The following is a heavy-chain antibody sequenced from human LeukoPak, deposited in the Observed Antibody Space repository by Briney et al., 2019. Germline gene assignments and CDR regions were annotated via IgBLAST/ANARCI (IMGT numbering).Heavy chain of an antibody. J-gene: IGHJ4*02. CDR1: GFTFSTYS. D-gene: IGHD4-17*01. Sequence: GGSLRLSCAASGFTFSTYSMTWVRQAPGKGLEWVSSISSSGGSTYYADSVKGRFTISRDNSKNTLYLQMNSLRADDTAVYYCARRDSGDYAGGLLYYWGQGTLVTVSS. CDR3: ARRDSGDYAGGLLYY. CDR2: ISSSGGST. V-gene: IGHV3-23*01.